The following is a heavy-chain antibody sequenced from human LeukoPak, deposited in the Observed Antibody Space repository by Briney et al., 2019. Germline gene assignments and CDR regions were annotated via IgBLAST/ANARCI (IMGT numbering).Heavy chain of an antibody. D-gene: IGHD2-15*01. J-gene: IGHJ1*01. CDR1: GGSIRSGGYY. V-gene: IGHV4-39*07. Sequence: SETLSLTCPASGGSIRSGGYYWGWIRQPPGKGLEWIGSIYYSGSTYYNPSLKSRVTISVDTSKNQFSLKLSSVTAADTAVYYCASLPKYCSGGSCYEYFQHWGQGTLVTVSS. CDR2: IYYSGST. CDR3: ASLPKYCSGGSCYEYFQH.